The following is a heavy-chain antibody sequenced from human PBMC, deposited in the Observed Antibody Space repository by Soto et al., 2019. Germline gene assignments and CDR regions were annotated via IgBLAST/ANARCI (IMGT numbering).Heavy chain of an antibody. CDR3: ATLGRYSNYDGPYY. CDR2: IIPIFGTA. V-gene: IGHV1-69*01. Sequence: QVQLVQSGAEVNKPGSSVKVSCKASGGTFSSYAISWVRQAPGQGLEWMGGIIPIFGTANYAQKFQGRVTITADESTSTAYMELSSLRSEDTAVYYCATLGRYSNYDGPYYWGQGTLVTVSS. CDR1: GGTFSSYA. J-gene: IGHJ4*02. D-gene: IGHD4-4*01.